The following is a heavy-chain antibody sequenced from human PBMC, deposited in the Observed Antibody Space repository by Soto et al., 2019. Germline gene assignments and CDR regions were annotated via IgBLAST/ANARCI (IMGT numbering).Heavy chain of an antibody. CDR1: GASIRSTDYY. J-gene: IGHJ5*02. D-gene: IGHD2-21*02. Sequence: SETLSLTCTVSGASIRSTDYYWSWIRQAPGKGLEWIGYVYYTGSTYYNPSLMSRLTISVDTSKNQFSLKLTSVTAAETAVYYCVRTAREGAVAPHWFDRWGQGAQVTVSS. CDR2: VYYTGST. CDR3: VRTAREGAVAPHWFDR. V-gene: IGHV4-30-4*01.